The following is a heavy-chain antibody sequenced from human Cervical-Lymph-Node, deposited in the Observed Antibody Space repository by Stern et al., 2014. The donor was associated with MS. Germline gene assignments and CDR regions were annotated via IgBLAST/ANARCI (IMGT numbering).Heavy chain of an antibody. J-gene: IGHJ4*02. D-gene: IGHD4-17*01. CDR3: ARDMSAVTTPYFDY. CDR1: GYTVTNYY. CDR2: INSNGGGQ. V-gene: IGHV1-2*02. Sequence: VQLVESGAEVKRPGASVKVSCKTSGYTVTNYYIHWVRQAPGQGLEWLGWINSNGGGQYSAQKFQGRVTMTSDTSISTIYMDLTRLTSDDTAIYYCARDMSAVTTPYFDYWGLGTLVTVSS.